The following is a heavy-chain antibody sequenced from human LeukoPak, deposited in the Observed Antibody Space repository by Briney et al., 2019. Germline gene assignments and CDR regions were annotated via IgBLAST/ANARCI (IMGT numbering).Heavy chain of an antibody. D-gene: IGHD2-15*01. V-gene: IGHV1-2*04. CDR3: ARGSQLYCSGGSCYPLDY. J-gene: IGHJ4*02. CDR2: INPNSGGT. Sequence: ASVKVSCKASGGTFSSYAISWVRQAPGQGLEWMGWINPNSGGTNYAQKFQGWVTMTRDTSISTAYMELSRLRSDDTAVYYCARGSQLYCSGGSCYPLDYWGQGTLVTVSS. CDR1: GGTFSSYA.